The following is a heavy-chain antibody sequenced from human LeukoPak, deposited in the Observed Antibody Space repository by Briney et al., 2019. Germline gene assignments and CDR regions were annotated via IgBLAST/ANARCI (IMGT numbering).Heavy chain of an antibody. Sequence: SVKVSCEASGGTFSSYAISWVRQAPGQGLEWMGGIIPIFGTANYAQKFQGRVTITADESTSTAYMELRSLRSDDTAVYYCARDRERQDYYDSSGPHDYWGQGTLVTVSS. CDR2: IIPIFGTA. V-gene: IGHV1-69*13. CDR3: ARDRERQDYYDSSGPHDY. J-gene: IGHJ4*02. D-gene: IGHD3-22*01. CDR1: GGTFSSYA.